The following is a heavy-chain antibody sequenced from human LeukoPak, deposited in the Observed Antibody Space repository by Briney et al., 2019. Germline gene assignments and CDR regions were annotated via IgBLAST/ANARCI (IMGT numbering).Heavy chain of an antibody. CDR2: INHSGST. D-gene: IGHD6-13*01. J-gene: IGHJ4*02. CDR3: AKPYSSSPGYFDY. V-gene: IGHV4-34*01. CDR1: DGSFSGYY. Sequence: SETLSLTCAVYDGSFSGYYWSWIRQPPGKGLEWIGEINHSGSTNYNPSLKSRVTISVDTSKNQFSLKLSSVTAADTAVYYCAKPYSSSPGYFDYWGQGTLVTVSS.